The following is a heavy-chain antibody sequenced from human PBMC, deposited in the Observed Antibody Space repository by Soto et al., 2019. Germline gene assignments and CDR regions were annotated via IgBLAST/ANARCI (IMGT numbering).Heavy chain of an antibody. V-gene: IGHV3-23*01. CDR1: GFTFSSYA. J-gene: IGHJ6*02. CDR3: AKDREYYDFWSGYYGYYYYYGMDV. Sequence: GGSLRLSCAASGFTFSSYAMSWVRQAPGKGLEWVSAISGSGGSTYYADSVKGRFTISRDNSKNTLYLQMNSLRAEDTAVYYCAKDREYYDFWSGYYGYYYYYGMDVWGQGTTVTVSS. CDR2: ISGSGGST. D-gene: IGHD3-3*01.